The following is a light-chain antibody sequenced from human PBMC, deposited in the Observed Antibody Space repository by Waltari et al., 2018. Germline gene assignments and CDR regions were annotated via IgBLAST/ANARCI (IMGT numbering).Light chain of an antibody. Sequence: QSVLTQPPSASGTPGQRVTIFCSGSTSNLGSNTVDWYQHLPGTAPKLLIYKNNQRPSGVPDRFSGSKSGTSASLAISGLQSDDEADYYCAAWDDSLNGHVVFGGGTKLTVL. CDR1: TSNLGSNT. J-gene: IGLJ2*01. CDR2: KNN. CDR3: AAWDDSLNGHVV. V-gene: IGLV1-44*01.